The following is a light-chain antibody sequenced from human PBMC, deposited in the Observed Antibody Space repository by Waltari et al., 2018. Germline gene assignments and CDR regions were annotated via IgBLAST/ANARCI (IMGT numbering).Light chain of an antibody. Sequence: QSPLTQPASVSGSPGQSITISCPGSSSDVGGFNYVSWYQHHPDKAPKLIIYDVTTRPSGVSNRVSGSKSGNTDSQTISGVQAEDEADYYCSTFSSSTTLVFGGGTKLTVL. CDR1: SSDVGGFNY. CDR2: DVT. V-gene: IGLV2-14*03. J-gene: IGLJ2*01. CDR3: STFSSSTTLV.